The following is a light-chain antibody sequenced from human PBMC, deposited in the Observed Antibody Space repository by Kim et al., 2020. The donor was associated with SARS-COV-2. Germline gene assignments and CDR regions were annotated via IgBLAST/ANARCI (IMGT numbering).Light chain of an antibody. Sequence: EIVLTQSPATLSLSPGERATLSCRASQGVGSYLAWYQQKPGQAPRLLIYHASNRATGIPARFSGSGSGTDFTLTISSLEPEDFAVYHCQQRANWPRLTFGGGTKLEIK. CDR2: HAS. V-gene: IGKV3-11*01. CDR3: QQRANWPRLT. CDR1: QGVGSY. J-gene: IGKJ4*01.